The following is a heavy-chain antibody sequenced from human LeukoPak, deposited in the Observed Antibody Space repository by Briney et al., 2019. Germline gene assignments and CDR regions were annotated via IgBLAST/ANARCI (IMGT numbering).Heavy chain of an antibody. J-gene: IGHJ4*02. CDR2: TSGSGDRT. Sequence: PGGSLRLSCAASGFTFSTFAMSWVRQAPGKGLEWVSATSGSGDRTYYADSVKGRFTISRDNSKNTLYLQMNSLRAEDTAVYYCAKYYDGSGYPEDPFDYWGQGTLVTVSS. D-gene: IGHD3-22*01. CDR1: GFTFSTFA. V-gene: IGHV3-23*01. CDR3: AKYYDGSGYPEDPFDY.